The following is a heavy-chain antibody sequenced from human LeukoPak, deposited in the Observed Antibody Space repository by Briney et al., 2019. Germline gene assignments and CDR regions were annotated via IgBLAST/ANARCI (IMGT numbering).Heavy chain of an antibody. V-gene: IGHV3-30*02. CDR2: IRYDGSNK. D-gene: IGHD3-22*01. CDR3: AKDLVGYYYDSSGYYDY. Sequence: GGSLRLSCAGSGFTFSSYGMHWVRQAPGKGLEWVAFIRYDGSNKYYADSVKGRFTISRDNSKNTLYLQMNSLRAEDTAVYYCAKDLVGYYYDSSGYYDYWGQGTLVTVSS. J-gene: IGHJ4*02. CDR1: GFTFSSYG.